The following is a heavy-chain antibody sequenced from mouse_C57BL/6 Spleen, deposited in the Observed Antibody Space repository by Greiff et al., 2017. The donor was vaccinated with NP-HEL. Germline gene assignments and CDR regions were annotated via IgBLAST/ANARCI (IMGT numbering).Heavy chain of an antibody. V-gene: IGHV1-82*01. Sequence: QVQLQQSGPELVKPGASVKISCKASGYAFSSSWMNWVKQRPGKGLEWIGRIYPGDGDTNYNGKFKGKATLTADKSSSTAYMQLSSLTSEDSAVYFCAREGAYSPFAYWGQGTLVTVSA. CDR3: AREGAYSPFAY. CDR1: GYAFSSSW. CDR2: IYPGDGDT. D-gene: IGHD2-10*01. J-gene: IGHJ3*01.